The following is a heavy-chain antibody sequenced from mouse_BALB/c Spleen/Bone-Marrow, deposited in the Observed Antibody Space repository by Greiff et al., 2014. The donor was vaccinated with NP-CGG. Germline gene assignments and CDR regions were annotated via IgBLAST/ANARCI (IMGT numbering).Heavy chain of an antibody. CDR2: IHYSGST. CDR1: GYSIASGYS. J-gene: IGHJ4*01. Sequence: VQLKESGPDLVKPSQSLSLTCTVTGYSIASGYSWHWIRQFPGNKLEWMGYIHYSGSTNYNPSLESRISITRDTSKNKFFLQLNSVTTEDTATYYCARDQGYYAMDYWGQGTSVTVSS. V-gene: IGHV3-1*02. CDR3: ARDQGYYAMDY.